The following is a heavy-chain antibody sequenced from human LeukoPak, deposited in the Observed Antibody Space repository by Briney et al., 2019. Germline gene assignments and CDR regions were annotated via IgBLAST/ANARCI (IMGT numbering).Heavy chain of an antibody. Sequence: SETLSLTCTVSGGSISRYYWSWIRQPPGKGLEWIGYIYYSGSTSYNPSLKSRATISVDTSKNQFSLKLSSVTPADTAVYYCAREGNYYGSGTYYGDAFDIWGQGSMVSVSS. CDR2: IYYSGST. J-gene: IGHJ3*02. CDR3: AREGNYYGSGTYYGDAFDI. V-gene: IGHV4-59*01. D-gene: IGHD3-10*01. CDR1: GGSISRYY.